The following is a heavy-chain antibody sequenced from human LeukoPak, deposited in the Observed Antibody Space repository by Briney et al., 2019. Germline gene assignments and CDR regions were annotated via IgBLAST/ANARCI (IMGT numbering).Heavy chain of an antibody. V-gene: IGHV3-7*01. Sequence: GGSLRLSCAASGFTFKSYWMTRVRQAPGKGLEWVANIKEDGSVKYYVDSVKGRFTISRDNAKNSLYLQMNSLRAEETAVYYCARDLGGPWNYWGQGTLVTVSS. D-gene: IGHD3-3*01. J-gene: IGHJ4*02. CDR1: GFTFKSYW. CDR3: ARDLGGPWNY. CDR2: IKEDGSVK.